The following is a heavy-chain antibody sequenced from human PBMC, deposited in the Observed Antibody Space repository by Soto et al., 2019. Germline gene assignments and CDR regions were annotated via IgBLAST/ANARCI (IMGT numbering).Heavy chain of an antibody. CDR1: GFTFSGSA. D-gene: IGHD3-9*01. Sequence: GGSLRLSCAASGFTFSGSAMHWVRQASGKGLEWVGRIRSKANSYATAYAASVKGRFTISRDDSKNTAYLQMNSLKTEDTAVYYCTRGRTHYDILTGYYQTYGMDVWGQGTTVTVSS. CDR2: IRSKANSYAT. J-gene: IGHJ6*02. CDR3: TRGRTHYDILTGYYQTYGMDV. V-gene: IGHV3-73*01.